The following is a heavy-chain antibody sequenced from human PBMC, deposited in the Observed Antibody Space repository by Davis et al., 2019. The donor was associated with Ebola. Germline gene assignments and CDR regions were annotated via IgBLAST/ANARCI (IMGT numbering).Heavy chain of an antibody. Sequence: MPSETLSLTCTVSGGSISSGGYYWSWIRQHPGKGLEWIGYIYYSGSTYYNPSLKSRVTISVDTSKNQFSLKLSSVTAADTAVYYCARTDSSSWVGYFDYWGQGTLVTVSS. J-gene: IGHJ4*02. V-gene: IGHV4-31*03. CDR2: IYYSGST. CDR1: GGSISSGGYY. D-gene: IGHD6-13*01. CDR3: ARTDSSSWVGYFDY.